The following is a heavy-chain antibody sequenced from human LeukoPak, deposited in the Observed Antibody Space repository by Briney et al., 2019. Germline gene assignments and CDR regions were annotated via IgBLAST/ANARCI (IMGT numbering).Heavy chain of an antibody. CDR2: ISADNGNT. D-gene: IGHD4-17*01. V-gene: IGHV1-18*01. J-gene: IGHJ4*02. Sequence: ASVTVSCKASGYTFSIYGITWVRQAPGQGLEWMGFISADNGNTNYAQKFQGRVTMTTDTSTSTAYMELRSLRADDTAVYYCARCGATVTMFFDYWGQGTLVTVSS. CDR3: ARCGATVTMFFDY. CDR1: GYTFSIYG.